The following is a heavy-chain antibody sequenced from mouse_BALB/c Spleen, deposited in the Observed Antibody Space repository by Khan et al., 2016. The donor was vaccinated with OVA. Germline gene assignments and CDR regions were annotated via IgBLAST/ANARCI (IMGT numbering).Heavy chain of an antibody. V-gene: IGHV1S136*01. CDR1: GYTFTSYV. J-gene: IGHJ2*01. Sequence: VQLQQPGPELVKPGASVRMSCKASGYTFTSYVMHWVKQKPGQGLEWIGYIYPYNDDTKYNEKFKGKATLTSDKSSSTAYMELSSLTSEDSAVYYCAKNYRYDVYFDYWGQGTTLTVSS. D-gene: IGHD2-14*01. CDR2: IYPYNDDT. CDR3: AKNYRYDVYFDY.